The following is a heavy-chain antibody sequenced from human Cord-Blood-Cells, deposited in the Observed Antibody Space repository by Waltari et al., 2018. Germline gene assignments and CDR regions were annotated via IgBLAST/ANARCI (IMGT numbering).Heavy chain of an antibody. CDR1: GGSISSYY. CDR2: IYTSGST. V-gene: IGHV4-4*07. J-gene: IGHJ2*01. Sequence: QVQLQESGPGLVKPSETLSLTCTVSGGSISSYYWSWIRQPAGKGLEWIGRIYTSGSTNYNPSRKRRVTMSVDTSKNQFSLKLSSVTAADTAVYYCARDKGYCSSTSCYVWYFDLWGRGTLVTVSS. CDR3: ARDKGYCSSTSCYVWYFDL. D-gene: IGHD2-2*01.